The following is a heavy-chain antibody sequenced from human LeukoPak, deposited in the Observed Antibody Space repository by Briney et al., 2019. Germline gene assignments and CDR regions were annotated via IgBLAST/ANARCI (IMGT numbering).Heavy chain of an antibody. Sequence: SGPTLVKPTQTLTLTCTFSGFSLSTSGVGVGWIRQPPGKGLEWIGSISYSGSTYYTPSLRSRVTISVDTSKNQFSLKLSSVTAADTAVYYCASPIYCSSTSCPWFLWGQGTLVTVSS. J-gene: IGHJ4*02. CDR1: GFSLSTSGVG. V-gene: IGHV4-39*01. D-gene: IGHD2-2*01. CDR3: ASPIYCSSTSCPWFL. CDR2: ISYSGST.